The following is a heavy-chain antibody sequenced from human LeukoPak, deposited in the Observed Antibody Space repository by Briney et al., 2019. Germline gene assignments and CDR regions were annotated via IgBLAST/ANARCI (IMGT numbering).Heavy chain of an antibody. Sequence: GRSLRLSCAASGFTFSSYHMRWARRAPGRGLDCVAVISYDGSNKSYAGSVKGRFTISRDNSKNPLYLQMNSLRAEDTAVYYCAREARRVRGVMDYWGQGTLVTVSS. CDR1: GFTFSSYH. D-gene: IGHD3-10*01. V-gene: IGHV3-30-3*01. CDR3: AREARRVRGVMDY. J-gene: IGHJ4*02. CDR2: ISYDGSNK.